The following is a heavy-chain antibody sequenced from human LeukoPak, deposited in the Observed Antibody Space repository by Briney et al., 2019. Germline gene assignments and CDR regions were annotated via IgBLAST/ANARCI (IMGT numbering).Heavy chain of an antibody. CDR3: AKDPLRYFDWLSYFDY. CDR2: ISGSGGST. V-gene: IGHV3-23*01. J-gene: IGHJ4*02. D-gene: IGHD3-9*01. Sequence: GGTLRLSCAASGFTFSSYAMSWVRQAPGKGLEWVSAISGSGGSTYYADSVKGRFTISRDNSKNTLHLQMNSLRAEDTAVYYCAKDPLRYFDWLSYFDYWGQGTLVTVSS. CDR1: GFTFSSYA.